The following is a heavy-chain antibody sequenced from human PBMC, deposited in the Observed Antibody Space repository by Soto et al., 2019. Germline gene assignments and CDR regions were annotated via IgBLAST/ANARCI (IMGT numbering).Heavy chain of an antibody. V-gene: IGHV3-30-3*01. Sequence: QVQLVESGGGVVQPGRSPRLSCAASGFIFSNYAMNWVRQAPGKGLEWVALISYDGNNNYYTDSVKGRFTISRDNSKSALDLQMNSLRPEDTAVYYCAKCTSTSCHLGSDYWGQGTLVTVSS. CDR2: ISYDGNNN. D-gene: IGHD2-2*01. CDR1: GFIFSNYA. J-gene: IGHJ4*02. CDR3: AKCTSTSCHLGSDY.